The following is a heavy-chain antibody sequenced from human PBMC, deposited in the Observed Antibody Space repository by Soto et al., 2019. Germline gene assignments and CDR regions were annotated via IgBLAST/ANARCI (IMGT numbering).Heavy chain of an antibody. CDR2: IWYDGSQK. V-gene: IGHV3-33*01. CDR3: ARDLSGPLDY. CDR1: GFTFTNYG. J-gene: IGHJ4*02. D-gene: IGHD3-16*02. Sequence: QVHLLESGGGVVQPGTSLRLSCAASGFTFTNYGMHWVRQAPGKGLEWVALIWYDGSQKFYADSVKGRFTISRDTSKNTLYLQMNSLRAEDTALYFCARDLSGPLDYWGQGTLLTVSS.